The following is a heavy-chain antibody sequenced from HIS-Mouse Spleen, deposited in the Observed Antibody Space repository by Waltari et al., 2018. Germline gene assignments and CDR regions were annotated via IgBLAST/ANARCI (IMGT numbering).Heavy chain of an antibody. J-gene: IGHJ4*02. V-gene: IGHV4-59*01. D-gene: IGHD3-22*01. CDR1: GGAISSYY. Sequence: QVQLQESGPGLVKPSETLSLTCTVSGGAISSYYWCWLRQPPGKGLEWIGYIYYSGSTNYNPSLKSRVTISVDTSKNQFSLKLSSVTAADTAVYYCARAHYYDSSGYYVHFDYWGQGTLVTVSS. CDR3: ARAHYYDSSGYYVHFDY. CDR2: IYYSGST.